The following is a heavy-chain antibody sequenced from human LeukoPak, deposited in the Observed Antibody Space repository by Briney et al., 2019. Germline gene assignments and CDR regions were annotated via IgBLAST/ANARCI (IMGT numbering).Heavy chain of an antibody. V-gene: IGHV3-11*04. D-gene: IGHD6-25*01. Sequence: PGGSLRLSCAASGFTFSDYYMSWIRQAPGKGLEWVSYISSSGSTIYYADSVKGRFTISRDDSKNTLFLDMSNLRVEDTALYYCARDLSAAFDFWGQGVLVTVSS. CDR1: GFTFSDYY. CDR2: ISSSGSTI. J-gene: IGHJ4*02. CDR3: ARDLSAAFDF.